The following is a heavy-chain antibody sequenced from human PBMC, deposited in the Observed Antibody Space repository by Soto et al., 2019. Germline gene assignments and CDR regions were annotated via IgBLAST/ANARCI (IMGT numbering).Heavy chain of an antibody. J-gene: IGHJ4*02. D-gene: IGHD2-21*01. V-gene: IGHV3-15*01. Sequence: EVQLVESGGGLVKPGESLRLSCAASGFTFTNAWMGWVRQAPGKGLEWVGRVKRKSDGETTDYAAPVKGRFTISRDDSKNTLYLQMSSLKAEDTAVYYCSTERRIASSDYWGQGTLVTVSS. CDR1: GFTFTNAW. CDR3: STERRIASSDY. CDR2: VKRKSDGETT.